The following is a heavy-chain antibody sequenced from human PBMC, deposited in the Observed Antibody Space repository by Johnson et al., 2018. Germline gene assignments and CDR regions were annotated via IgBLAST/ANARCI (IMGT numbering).Heavy chain of an antibody. Sequence: VQLVQSGGGVVQPGGSLRLSCAASGFIFSSYGMHWVRQAPGKGLEWVAVIWFDGSEKKYVDSVKGRFTISRDNSKNTLNLQMNSLRVEDTAVYYCASLATTDNTLDIWGHGTVVIVSS. V-gene: IGHV3-33*08. CDR3: ASLATTDNTLDI. D-gene: IGHD1-14*01. CDR1: GFIFSSYG. J-gene: IGHJ3*02. CDR2: IWFDGSEK.